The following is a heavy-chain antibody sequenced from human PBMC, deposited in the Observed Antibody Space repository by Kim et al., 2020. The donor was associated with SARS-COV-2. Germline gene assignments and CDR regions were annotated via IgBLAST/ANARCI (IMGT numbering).Heavy chain of an antibody. D-gene: IGHD5-12*01. Sequence: ASVKVSCKASGYTFTSYAMNWVRQAPGQGLEWMGWINTNTGNPTYAQGFTGRFVFSLDTSVSTAYLQISSLKAEDTAVYYCARDPYSGYEFYYYGMDVWGQGTTVTVSS. CDR1: GYTFTSYA. CDR2: INTNTGNP. CDR3: ARDPYSGYEFYYYGMDV. J-gene: IGHJ6*02. V-gene: IGHV7-4-1*02.